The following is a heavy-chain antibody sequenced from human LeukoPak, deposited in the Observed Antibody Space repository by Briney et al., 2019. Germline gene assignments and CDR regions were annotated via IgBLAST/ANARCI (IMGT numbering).Heavy chain of an antibody. V-gene: IGHV1-69*05. D-gene: IGHD6-19*01. CDR1: GGTFSSYA. CDR3: ASTEQWLVSGLYYYYYMDV. CDR2: IIPIFGTA. J-gene: IGHJ6*03. Sequence: PVKVSCKASGGTFSSYAISWVRQAPGQGLEWMGGIIPIFGTANYAQKFQGRVTITTDESTSTAYMELSSLRSEDTAVYYCASTEQWLVSGLYYYYYMDVWGKGTTVTVSS.